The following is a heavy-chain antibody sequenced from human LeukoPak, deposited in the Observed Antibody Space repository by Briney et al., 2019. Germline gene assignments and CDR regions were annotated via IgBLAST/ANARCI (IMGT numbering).Heavy chain of an antibody. D-gene: IGHD3-3*01. CDR3: ARDSRTYYDFWSGYTLGPSLDY. V-gene: IGHV1-69*05. J-gene: IGHJ4*02. Sequence: SVKVSCKASGGTFSSYAISWVRQAPGQGLEWMGGIIPIFGTANYAQKFQGRVTITTDESTSTAYMELSSLRSEDTAVYYCARDSRTYYDFWSGYTLGPSLDYWGQGTLVTVSS. CDR1: GGTFSSYA. CDR2: IIPIFGTA.